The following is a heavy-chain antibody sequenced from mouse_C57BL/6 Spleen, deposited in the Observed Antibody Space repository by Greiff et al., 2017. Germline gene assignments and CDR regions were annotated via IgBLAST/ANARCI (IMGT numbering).Heavy chain of an antibody. V-gene: IGHV5-2*01. CDR3: ARRGGIYYDYDGDWYFDV. Sequence: EVKVVESGGGLVQPGESLKLSCESNEYEFPSHDMSWVRKTPEKRLELVAAINSDGGSTYYPDTMERRFIISRDNTKKTLYLQMSSLRSEDTALYYCARRGGIYYDYDGDWYFDVWGTGTTVTVSS. CDR2: INSDGGST. D-gene: IGHD2-4*01. J-gene: IGHJ1*03. CDR1: EYEFPSHD.